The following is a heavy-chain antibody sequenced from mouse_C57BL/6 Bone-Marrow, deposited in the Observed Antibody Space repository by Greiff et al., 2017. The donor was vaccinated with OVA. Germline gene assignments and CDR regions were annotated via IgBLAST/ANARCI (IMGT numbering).Heavy chain of an antibody. CDR3: AREGYPWDFDY. CDR1: GFNIKDYY. CDR2: IDPEDGET. J-gene: IGHJ2*01. D-gene: IGHD2-2*01. V-gene: IGHV14-2*01. Sequence: EVQLQQSGAELVKPGASVKLSCTASGFNIKDYYMHWVKQRTEQGLEWIGRIDPEDGETKYAPTFQGKATITADTSSNTAYLQLSSLTSEDTAVYYCAREGYPWDFDYWGQGTTLTVSS.